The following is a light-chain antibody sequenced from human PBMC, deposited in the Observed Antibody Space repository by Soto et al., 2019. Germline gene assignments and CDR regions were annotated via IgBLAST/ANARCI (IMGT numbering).Light chain of an antibody. CDR3: QQRSNWQIT. J-gene: IGKJ5*01. CDR1: QSVSSY. V-gene: IGKV3-11*01. CDR2: DAS. Sequence: EIVLTHSPATLSLCPWEIATLSCRASQSVSSYLAWYQQKPGQAPRLLIYDASNRATGIPARFSGSGSGTDFTLTISSLEPEDFAVYYCQQRSNWQITFGQGTRLEIK.